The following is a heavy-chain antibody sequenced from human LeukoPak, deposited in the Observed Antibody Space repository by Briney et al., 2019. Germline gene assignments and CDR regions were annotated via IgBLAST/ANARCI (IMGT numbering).Heavy chain of an antibody. CDR1: GDSISNYY. D-gene: IGHD6-19*01. CDR2: IYYSGST. CDR3: ARGRIPVALGPFFDY. Sequence: PSETLSLTCTVSGDSISNYYWSWIRQPPGKGLEWIGYIYYSGSTNYNPSLKSRVTISVDTSKNQFSLKLSSVTAADTAVYYCARGRIPVALGPFFDYWGQGTLVTVSS. J-gene: IGHJ4*02. V-gene: IGHV4-59*12.